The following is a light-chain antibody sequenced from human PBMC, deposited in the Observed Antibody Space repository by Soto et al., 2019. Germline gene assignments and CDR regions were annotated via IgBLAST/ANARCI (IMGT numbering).Light chain of an antibody. CDR2: GAS. CDR3: QQYGTSPPT. V-gene: IGKV3-20*01. J-gene: IGKJ1*01. Sequence: EIVLTQSPGTLSLSPGKRATLSCKASQSVSSNFLAWYQRKPGQAPRLLIYGASYRATDIPYRFSGSGSGTDFTLTITRLEPEDFAVYYCQQYGTSPPTFGQGTKVEI. CDR1: QSVSSNF.